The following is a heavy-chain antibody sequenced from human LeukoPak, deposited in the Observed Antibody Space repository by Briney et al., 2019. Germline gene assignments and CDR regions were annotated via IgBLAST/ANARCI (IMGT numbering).Heavy chain of an antibody. CDR3: ARGQWDGEGYYFDY. Sequence: APVKVSCKASGYTFTSYDINWVRQATGQGLEWMGWMNPNSGNTGYAQKFQGRVTMTRNTSISTAYMELSSLRSEDTAVYYCARGQWDGEGYYFDYWGQGTLVTVSS. J-gene: IGHJ4*02. V-gene: IGHV1-8*01. D-gene: IGHD2-21*01. CDR2: MNPNSGNT. CDR1: GYTFTSYD.